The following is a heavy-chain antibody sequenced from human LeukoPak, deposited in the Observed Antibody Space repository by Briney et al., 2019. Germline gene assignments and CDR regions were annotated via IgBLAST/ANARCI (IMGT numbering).Heavy chain of an antibody. J-gene: IGHJ3*02. CDR3: ARDIGIYPHVAFDI. CDR1: GGSIRSSDYY. Sequence: SETLSLTCTVSGGSIRSSDYYWGWIRQPPGKGLEWVGNIYYSGSTYYNPSLESRVTISVDTSMTQFSLRLTSVTAADTAVYFCARDIGIYPHVAFDIWGQGTLVTVSS. V-gene: IGHV4-39*07. CDR2: IYYSGST. D-gene: IGHD2/OR15-2a*01.